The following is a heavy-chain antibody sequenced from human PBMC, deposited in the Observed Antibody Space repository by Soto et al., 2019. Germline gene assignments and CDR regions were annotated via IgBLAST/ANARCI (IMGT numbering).Heavy chain of an antibody. CDR2: IYYSGST. Sequence: SETLSLTCTVSGGSVSSGSYYWSWIRQPPGKGLEWIGYIYYSGSTNYNPSLKGRVTISVDTSKNQFSLKLSSVTAADTAVYYCAREVGGYSYGYSWFDPWGQGTLVAVSS. D-gene: IGHD5-18*01. CDR3: AREVGGYSYGYSWFDP. CDR1: GGSVSSGSYY. V-gene: IGHV4-61*01. J-gene: IGHJ5*02.